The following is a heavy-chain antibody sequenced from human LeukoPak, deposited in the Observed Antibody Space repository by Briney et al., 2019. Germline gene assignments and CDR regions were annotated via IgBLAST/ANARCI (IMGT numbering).Heavy chain of an antibody. V-gene: IGHV3-21*01. CDR2: ISSSSSYI. Sequence: GGSLRLSCAASGFTFSSYSMNWVRQAPGKGLEWVSSISSSSSYIYYADSVKGRFTISRDNAKNSLYLQMNSLRAEDTAVYYCAGDYCSGGSCFDYWGQGTLVTVSS. D-gene: IGHD2-15*01. CDR3: AGDYCSGGSCFDY. J-gene: IGHJ4*03. CDR1: GFTFSSYS.